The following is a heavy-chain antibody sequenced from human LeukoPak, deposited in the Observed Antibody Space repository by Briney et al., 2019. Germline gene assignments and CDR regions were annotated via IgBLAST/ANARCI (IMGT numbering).Heavy chain of an antibody. Sequence: ASVNVSCKASGYTFTSYGISWVRQAPGQGLEWMGWISAYNGNTNYAQKLQGRVTITTDTSTSTAYMELRSLRSDDTAVYYCARDLHYCSGGSCYFGWFDPWGQGTLVTVSS. CDR1: GYTFTSYG. V-gene: IGHV1-18*01. CDR3: ARDLHYCSGGSCYFGWFDP. J-gene: IGHJ5*02. D-gene: IGHD2-15*01. CDR2: ISAYNGNT.